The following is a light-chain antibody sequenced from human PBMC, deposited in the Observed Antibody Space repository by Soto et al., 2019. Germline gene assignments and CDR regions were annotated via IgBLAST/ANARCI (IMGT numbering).Light chain of an antibody. CDR1: SSDVGSYKL. CDR3: CSFSTSRNFV. J-gene: IGLJ3*02. V-gene: IGLV2-23*02. CDR2: EDT. Sequence: QSVLTQPASVSASPGQSITISCTGTSSDVGSYKLVSWYQQVPGKAPKLIIYEDTRRPSGISNRFSGSKSGNTASLTISGLQSDDEARYFCCSFSTSRNFVFGGGTKLTVL.